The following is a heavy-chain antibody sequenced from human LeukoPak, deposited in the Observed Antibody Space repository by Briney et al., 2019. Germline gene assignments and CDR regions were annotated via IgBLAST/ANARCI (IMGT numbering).Heavy chain of an antibody. Sequence: KPSETLSLTCAVYGGSFSGYYWSWIRQPPGKGLEWIGEINHSGSTNYNPSLKSRVTISVDTSKNQFSLKLSSVTAADTAVYYCARAGAYSSSGVFDYWGQGTLVTVSS. J-gene: IGHJ4*02. CDR1: GGSFSGYY. CDR3: ARAGAYSSSGVFDY. CDR2: INHSGST. D-gene: IGHD6-13*01. V-gene: IGHV4-34*01.